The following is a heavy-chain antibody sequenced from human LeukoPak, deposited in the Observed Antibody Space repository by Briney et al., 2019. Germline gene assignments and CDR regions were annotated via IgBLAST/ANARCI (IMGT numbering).Heavy chain of an antibody. CDR3: PSGKKFLSCPYQRACYH. CDR2: ISKSDTTI. CDR1: GFTFTSHQ. D-gene: IGHD2-2*01. Sequence: GGSLRLSCAASGFTFTSHQMNWLRHARGEGLEWVSYISKSDTTIYYAGCVNGRFTISRDNAKHALYLQMNSLRADHTPRYYFPSGKKFLSCPYQRACYHWLQGGLVSVPS. J-gene: IGHJ5*02. V-gene: IGHV3-48*03.